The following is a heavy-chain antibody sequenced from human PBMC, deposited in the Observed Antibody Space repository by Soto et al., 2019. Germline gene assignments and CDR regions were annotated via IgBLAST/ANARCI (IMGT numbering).Heavy chain of an antibody. CDR1: GGSFSGYY. CDR2: INHSGST. Sequence: SETLSLTCGVYGGSFSGYYWSWIRQPPGKGLEWIGEINHSGSTNYNPSLKSRVTISVDTSKNQFSLKLSSVTAADTAVYYCARTRTWIQLWGQGTMVTVSS. D-gene: IGHD5-18*01. V-gene: IGHV4-34*01. CDR3: ARTRTWIQL. J-gene: IGHJ3*01.